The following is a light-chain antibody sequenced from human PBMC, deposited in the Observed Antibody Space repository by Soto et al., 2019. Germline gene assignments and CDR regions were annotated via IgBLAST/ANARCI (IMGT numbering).Light chain of an antibody. CDR2: GAS. J-gene: IGKJ1*01. Sequence: EIVMTQSPATLSVSPGERATLSCRASQSVSSNLGWYQQKPGQAPGLLIYGASTRATGIPARFSGSGSGTEFTLTISSLQSEDFAVYYCQQYNNWLWTFGQGTKVEIK. CDR1: QSVSSN. V-gene: IGKV3-15*01. CDR3: QQYNNWLWT.